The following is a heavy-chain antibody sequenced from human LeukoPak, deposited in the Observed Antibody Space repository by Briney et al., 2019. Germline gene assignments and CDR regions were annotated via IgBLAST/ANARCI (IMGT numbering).Heavy chain of an antibody. CDR2: TYTGGNS. Sequence: GGSLRLSCAASGFTVSSIHMVWVRQAPGKGLEWVSVTYTGGNSYYADSVKGRFIISRDISKNTLYLQMNSLRAEDSALYYCARGGRGSAAVVAPRSFDIWGQGTMVTVSS. J-gene: IGHJ3*02. D-gene: IGHD3-22*01. CDR1: GFTVSSIH. V-gene: IGHV3-53*01. CDR3: ARGGRGSAAVVAPRSFDI.